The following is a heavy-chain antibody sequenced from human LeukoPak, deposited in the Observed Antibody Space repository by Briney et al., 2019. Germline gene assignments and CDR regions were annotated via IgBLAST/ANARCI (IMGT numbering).Heavy chain of an antibody. Sequence: SETLSLTCTVSGGSITSYYWSWIRQPPGKGLEWIGYIYYSGSTNYNPSLKSRVTISVDTSKNQFSLKLSSVTAADTAVYYRARSIAAAGTGYFDYWGQGTLVTVSS. CDR2: IYYSGST. V-gene: IGHV4-59*08. CDR1: GGSITSYY. D-gene: IGHD6-13*01. CDR3: ARSIAAAGTGYFDY. J-gene: IGHJ4*02.